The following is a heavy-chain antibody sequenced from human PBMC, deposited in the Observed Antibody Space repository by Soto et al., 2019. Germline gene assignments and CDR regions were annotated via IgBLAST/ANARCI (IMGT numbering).Heavy chain of an antibody. V-gene: IGHV3-30-3*01. CDR3: ARDGVLRYFDWSIDY. J-gene: IGHJ4*02. Sequence: GGSLRLSCAASGFTFSSYAMHWVRQAPGKGLEWVAVISYDGSNKYYADSVKGRFTISRDNSKNTLYLQMNSLRAEDTAVYYCARDGVLRYFDWSIDYWGQGTLVTVSS. CDR1: GFTFSSYA. CDR2: ISYDGSNK. D-gene: IGHD3-9*01.